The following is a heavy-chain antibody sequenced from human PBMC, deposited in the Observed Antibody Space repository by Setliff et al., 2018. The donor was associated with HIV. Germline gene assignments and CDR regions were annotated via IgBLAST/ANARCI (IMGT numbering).Heavy chain of an antibody. CDR2: ISYDGSNK. CDR1: GFTFSSYD. J-gene: IGHJ3*02. Sequence: GGSLRLSCAASGFTFSSYDMHWVRQAPGKGLEWVAVISYDGSNKYYADSVKGRLTISRDNSKNTLYLLMNSLRVEDTAVYYCARDHESPPYDAFDIWGQGTMVTVSS. V-gene: IGHV3-30*04. CDR3: ARDHESPPYDAFDI.